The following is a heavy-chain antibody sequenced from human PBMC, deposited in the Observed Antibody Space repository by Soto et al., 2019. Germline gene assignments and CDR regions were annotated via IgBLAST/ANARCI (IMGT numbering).Heavy chain of an antibody. CDR1: GFTFSSYS. CDR2: ISSSSSTI. V-gene: IGHV3-48*02. Sequence: EVQLVESGGGLVQPGGSLRLSCAASGFTFSSYSMNWVRQAPGKGLEWVSYISSSSSTIYYADSVKGRFTISRDNAKNTLYLQMHSLRDDDTAAYYCAAEYDYGDLNYYYYGMDVWGQGTTVTVSS. CDR3: AAEYDYGDLNYYYYGMDV. D-gene: IGHD4-17*01. J-gene: IGHJ6*02.